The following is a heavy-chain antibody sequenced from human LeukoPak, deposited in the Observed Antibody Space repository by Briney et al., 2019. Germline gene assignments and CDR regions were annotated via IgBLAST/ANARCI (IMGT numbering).Heavy chain of an antibody. Sequence: GGSLRLSCAASGFTFSSFEMNWVRLAPGKGLEWVSYISSSGSTIYYADSVKGRFTISRDNAKNSLYLQMNSLTADDTAVHYCVRAYHPGGWFDPWGQGTLVTVSS. D-gene: IGHD2-21*01. CDR3: VRAYHPGGWFDP. V-gene: IGHV3-48*03. J-gene: IGHJ5*02. CDR1: GFTFSSFE. CDR2: ISSSGSTI.